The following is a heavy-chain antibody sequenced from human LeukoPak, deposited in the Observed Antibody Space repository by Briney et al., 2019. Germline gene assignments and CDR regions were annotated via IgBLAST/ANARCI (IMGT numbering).Heavy chain of an antibody. CDR1: GYSISSGYY. CDR2: IYHSGST. CDR3: ARDLRRIYGSGARQYSSGWYYFDY. D-gene: IGHD6-19*01. V-gene: IGHV4-38-2*02. J-gene: IGHJ4*02. Sequence: SETLSLTCAVSGYSISSGYYWGWIRQPPGKGLEWIGSIYHSGSTYYNPSLKSRVTISVDTSKNQFSLKLSSVTAADTAVYYCARDLRRIYGSGARQYSSGWYYFDYWGQGTLVTVSS.